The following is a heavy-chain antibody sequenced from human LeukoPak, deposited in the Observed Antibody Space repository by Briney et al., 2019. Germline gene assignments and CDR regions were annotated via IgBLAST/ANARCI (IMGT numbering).Heavy chain of an antibody. CDR3: ARAVDIGVADY. D-gene: IGHD2-21*01. V-gene: IGHV3-48*03. J-gene: IGHJ4*02. Sequence: GGSLRLSCAASGFTFSSYKMNWVRQAPGKGLEWVSYISRSGGTIYYADSVKGRFTISRDNAKNSLDLQMNSLRAEDTAVYYCARAVDIGVADYWGQGTLVTVSS. CDR2: ISRSGGTI. CDR1: GFTFSSYK.